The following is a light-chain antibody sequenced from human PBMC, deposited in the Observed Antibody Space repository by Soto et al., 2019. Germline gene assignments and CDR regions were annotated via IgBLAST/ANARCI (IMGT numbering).Light chain of an antibody. CDR2: RAS. Sequence: EFVLTQSPATRSVSPGERATLSCRASQSVSGDLAWYHHKPGQAPRLLIYRASTRATGVSGRFSGSGSGTEFTLTITSLQSEDFAVYYCQKYNDWPITYGQGKRREIK. CDR3: QKYNDWPIT. CDR1: QSVSGD. V-gene: IGKV3-15*01. J-gene: IGKJ5*01.